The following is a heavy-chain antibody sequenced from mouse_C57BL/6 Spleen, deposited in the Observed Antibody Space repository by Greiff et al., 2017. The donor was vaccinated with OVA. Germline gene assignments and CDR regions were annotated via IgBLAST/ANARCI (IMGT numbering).Heavy chain of an antibody. J-gene: IGHJ2*01. Sequence: EVQLQQSGPELVKPGASVKIPCKASGYTFTDYNMDWVKQSHGKSLEWIGDINPNNGGTIYNQKFKGKATLTVDKSSSTAYMELRSLISEDTAVYYCARGGYYGSSYYFDYWGQGTTLTVSS. CDR1: GYTFTDYN. D-gene: IGHD1-1*01. CDR3: ARGGYYGSSYYFDY. V-gene: IGHV1-18*01. CDR2: INPNNGGT.